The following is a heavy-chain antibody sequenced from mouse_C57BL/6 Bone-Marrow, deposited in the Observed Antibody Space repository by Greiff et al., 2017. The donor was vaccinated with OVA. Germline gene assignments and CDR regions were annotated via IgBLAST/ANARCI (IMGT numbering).Heavy chain of an antibody. Sequence: EVQGVESVAELVRPGATVKLSCTASGFNIKNTYMHWVKQRPEQGLEWIGRIDPAKGNNKYAPKFQSKDTITADTTSNTAYLQHSSLTSEDTAIYYCARDPTGTGFAYWGQGTLVTVSA. D-gene: IGHD4-1*02. J-gene: IGHJ3*01. V-gene: IGHV14-3*01. CDR2: IDPAKGNN. CDR1: GFNIKNTY. CDR3: ARDPTGTGFAY.